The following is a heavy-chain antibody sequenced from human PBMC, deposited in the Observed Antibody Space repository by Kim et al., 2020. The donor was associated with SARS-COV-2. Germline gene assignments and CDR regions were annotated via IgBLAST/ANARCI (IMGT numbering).Heavy chain of an antibody. V-gene: IGHV3-7*03. CDR3: AKTVRYSMDV. Sequence: GGSLRLSCAAYGFTFRSYWMSWVRQAPGKGLEWVANMNQDGSEEYFLDSVKGRFTISRDNAKNSLYLQMNNLRAADTAVYYCAKTVRYSMDVWGQGTTVTVSS. CDR1: GFTFRSYW. CDR2: MNQDGSEE. D-gene: IGHD3-16*02. J-gene: IGHJ6*02.